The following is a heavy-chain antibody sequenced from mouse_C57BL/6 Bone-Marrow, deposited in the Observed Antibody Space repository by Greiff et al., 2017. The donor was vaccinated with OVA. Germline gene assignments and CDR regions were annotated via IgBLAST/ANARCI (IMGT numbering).Heavy chain of an antibody. CDR2: ISYDGSN. Sequence: EVQLQQSGPGLVKPSQSLSLTCSVSGYSITSGYYWNWIRQFPGNKLEWMGYISYDGSNNYNPSLKNRISFTLETSKNQFFLKLNSVTTEDTATYYCARVNYDYDEGWFAYWGQGTLVTVSA. J-gene: IGHJ3*01. CDR3: ARVNYDYDEGWFAY. CDR1: GYSITSGYY. D-gene: IGHD2-4*01. V-gene: IGHV3-6*01.